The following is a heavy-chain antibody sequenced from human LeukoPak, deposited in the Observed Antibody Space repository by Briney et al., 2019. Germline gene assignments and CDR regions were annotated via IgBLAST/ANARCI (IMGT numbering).Heavy chain of an antibody. J-gene: IGHJ4*02. Sequence: TGGSLRLSCVVSGFSFMTHGFHWVRQAPGKGLEWVAVISDEKAISDGEYVRYYADSVKGRFTISRDNSKNTVYLQMNSLRVEDTAVYYCATERPRRIERFDYWGQGTLVTVSS. CDR2: ISDEKAISDGEYVR. CDR3: ATERPRRIERFDY. CDR1: GFSFMTHG. D-gene: IGHD2/OR15-2a*01. V-gene: IGHV3-30*03.